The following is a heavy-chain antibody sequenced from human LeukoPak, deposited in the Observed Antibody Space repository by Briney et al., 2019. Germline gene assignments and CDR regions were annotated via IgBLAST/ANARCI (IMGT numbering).Heavy chain of an antibody. CDR3: ARGGTSGYSSSLHFWGGNYYFDY. CDR2: IKQDGNEK. J-gene: IGHJ4*02. D-gene: IGHD6-13*01. V-gene: IGHV3-7*01. Sequence: GGSLTLSCAASGFSFTNYWMSWVRQAPGTGLECVANIKQDGNEKYYVDSVRGRFTITRDNAKNSLYLQMNSLRAEDTAVYYCARGGTSGYSSSLHFWGGNYYFDYWGQGTLVTVSS. CDR1: GFSFTNYW.